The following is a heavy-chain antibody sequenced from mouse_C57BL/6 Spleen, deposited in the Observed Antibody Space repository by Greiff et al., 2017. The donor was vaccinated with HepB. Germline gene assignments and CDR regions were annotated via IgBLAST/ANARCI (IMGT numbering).Heavy chain of an antibody. J-gene: IGHJ2*01. CDR2: IYPGDGDT. Sequence: VQLQQSGPELVKPGASVKISCKASGYAFSSSWMNWVKQRPGKGLEWIGRIYPGDGDTNYNGKFKGKATLTADKSSSTAYMQLSSLTSEDSAVYFCAITTVVRGYFDYWGQGTTLTVSS. D-gene: IGHD1-1*01. CDR1: GYAFSSSW. V-gene: IGHV1-82*01. CDR3: AITTVVRGYFDY.